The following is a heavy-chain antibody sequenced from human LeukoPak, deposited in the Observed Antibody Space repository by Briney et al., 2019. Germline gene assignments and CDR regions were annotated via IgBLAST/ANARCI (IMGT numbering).Heavy chain of an antibody. D-gene: IGHD1-26*01. Sequence: GGSLTLYCAASGFTFSTYWMSWLHQDPGKEQQWVVNIKPDGSEKYYVDSVKGRFTISRDNAKNSVDLQMNSLRVEDTAVYYCARGQSWAFDFWGQGTLVTVSS. V-gene: IGHV3-7*05. J-gene: IGHJ4*02. CDR1: GFTFSTYW. CDR3: ARGQSWAFDF. CDR2: IKPDGSEK.